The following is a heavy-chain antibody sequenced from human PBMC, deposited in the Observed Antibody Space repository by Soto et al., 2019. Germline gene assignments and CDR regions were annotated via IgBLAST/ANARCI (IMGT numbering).Heavy chain of an antibody. V-gene: IGHV3-13*01. CDR1: GFSFSSYD. CDR2: IGTAGDT. CDR3: ARDPSGWGLDV. J-gene: IGHJ6*02. D-gene: IGHD2-15*01. Sequence: EVQLVESGGGLVQPGGSLRLSCAASGFSFSSYDIQWVRQAAGKGLEWVSAIGTAGDTHYSGSVKGRFTISRENAKSSSYLQMNSLRAEDTAVYYCARDPSGWGLDVWGQGTTVTVSS.